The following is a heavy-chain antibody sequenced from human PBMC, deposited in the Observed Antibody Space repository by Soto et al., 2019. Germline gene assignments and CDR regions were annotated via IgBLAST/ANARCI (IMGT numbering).Heavy chain of an antibody. D-gene: IGHD6-13*01. V-gene: IGHV3-30-3*01. CDR3: ARDGFLAAAPTTPTALDY. CDR2: ISYDGSNK. CDR1: GFTFSRYA. Sequence: PGGSLRLSCAASGFTFSRYAMHWVRQAPAKGLEWVAVISYDGSNKYYADSVKGRFTISRDNSKNTLYLQMNSLRAEDTAVYYCARDGFLAAAPTTPTALDYWGQGTLVTVSS. J-gene: IGHJ4*02.